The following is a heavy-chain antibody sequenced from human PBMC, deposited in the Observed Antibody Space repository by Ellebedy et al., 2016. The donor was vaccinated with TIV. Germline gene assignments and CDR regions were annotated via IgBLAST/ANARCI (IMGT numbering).Heavy chain of an antibody. CDR3: ARRNPSGYDPFLDS. CDR1: GFTFNTYW. V-gene: IGHV3-74*01. CDR2: INADGSTT. Sequence: GESLKISCAASGFTFNTYWMVWVRQAPGKGLEWISHINADGSTTTYADSLEGRFTISRDNAKNTLYLQMHSLRAEDTADYYCARRNPSGYDPFLDSWGQGTPVTVSS. D-gene: IGHD5-12*01. J-gene: IGHJ4*02.